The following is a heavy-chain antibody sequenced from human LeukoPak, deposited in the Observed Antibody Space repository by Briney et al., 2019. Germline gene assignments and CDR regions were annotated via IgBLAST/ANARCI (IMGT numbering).Heavy chain of an antibody. CDR3: ARPCHYDSSGYFQE. CDR2: IYYSGST. D-gene: IGHD3-22*01. J-gene: IGHJ4*02. V-gene: IGHV4-39*01. CDR1: GGSISSSSYY. Sequence: SETLSLTCTVSGGSISSSSYYWGWISQPPGKGLEWNGSIYYSGSTYYNPSLKSRVTISVDTSKNQFSLKLSSVTAADTAVYYCARPCHYDSSGYFQEWGQGTLVTVSS.